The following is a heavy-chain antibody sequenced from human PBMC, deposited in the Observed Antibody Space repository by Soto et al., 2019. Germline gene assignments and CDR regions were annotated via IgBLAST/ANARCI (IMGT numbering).Heavy chain of an antibody. CDR3: ARDLIGYGSGSSYYFDY. V-gene: IGHV1-46*01. CDR1: GYTFTSYY. J-gene: IGHJ4*02. D-gene: IGHD3-10*01. Sequence: VASVKVSCKASGYTFTSYYMHWVRQAPGQGLEWMGIINPSGGSTSYAQKFQGRVTMTRDTSTSTVYMELSSLRSEDTAVYYCARDLIGYGSGSSYYFDYWGQGTLVTVSS. CDR2: INPSGGST.